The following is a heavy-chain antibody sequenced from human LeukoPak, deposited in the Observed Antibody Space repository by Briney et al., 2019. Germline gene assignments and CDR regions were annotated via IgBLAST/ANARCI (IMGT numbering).Heavy chain of an antibody. CDR3: ARGKQYYYASFDY. Sequence: SETLSFTCTVSGGSISSYYWSWIRQPPGKGLEWIGYIYYSGSTNYNPSLKSRVTISVDTSKNQFSLKLSSVTAADTAVYYCARGKQYYYASFDYWGQGTLVTVSS. D-gene: IGHD3-10*01. J-gene: IGHJ4*02. CDR1: GGSISSYY. CDR2: IYYSGST. V-gene: IGHV4-59*01.